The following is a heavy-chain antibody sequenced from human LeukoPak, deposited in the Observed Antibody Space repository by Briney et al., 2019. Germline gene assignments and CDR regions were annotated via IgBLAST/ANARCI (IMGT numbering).Heavy chain of an antibody. CDR3: AQVAATGL. CDR2: IIPIFGTA. V-gene: IGHV1-69*13. Sequence: ASVKVSCKASGGTFSSYAISWVRQAPEQGLEWMEGIIPIFGTANYAQKFQGRVTITADESTSTAYMELSSLRSEDTAVYYCAQVAATGLWGQGTLVTVSS. J-gene: IGHJ4*02. D-gene: IGHD2-15*01. CDR1: GGTFSSYA.